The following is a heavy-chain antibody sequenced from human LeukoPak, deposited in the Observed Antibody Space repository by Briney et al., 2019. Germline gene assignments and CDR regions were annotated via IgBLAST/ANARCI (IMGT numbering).Heavy chain of an antibody. CDR1: GGSISSYY. CDR2: IYHSGST. CDR3: ARVLYDSSGYGAFDI. V-gene: IGHV4-59*12. Sequence: SETLSLTCTVSGGSISSYYWSWIRQPPGKGLEWIGYIYHSGSTYYNPSLKSRVTISVDRSKNQFSLKLSSVTAADAAVYYCARVLYDSSGYGAFDIWGQGTMVTVSS. D-gene: IGHD3-22*01. J-gene: IGHJ3*02.